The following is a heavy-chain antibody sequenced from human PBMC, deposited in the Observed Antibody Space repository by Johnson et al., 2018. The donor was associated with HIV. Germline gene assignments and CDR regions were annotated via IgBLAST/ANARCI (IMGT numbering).Heavy chain of an antibody. V-gene: IGHV3-30*04. CDR3: AREEEIAVAGGSAFDI. D-gene: IGHD6-19*01. CDR2: ISYDGSNK. J-gene: IGHJ3*02. CDR1: GFTFSSYA. Sequence: QVQLVESGGGVVRPGGSLRLSCAASGFTFSSYAIHWVRQAPGKGLEWVAVISYDGSNKYYADSVKGRFTMSRDNAKNTLYLQMNSLIAEDTAVYYCAREEEIAVAGGSAFDIWGQGTMVTVSS.